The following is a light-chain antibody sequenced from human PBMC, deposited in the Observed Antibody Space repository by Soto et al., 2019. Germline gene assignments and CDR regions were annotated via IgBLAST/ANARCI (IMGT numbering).Light chain of an antibody. V-gene: IGLV2-23*02. CDR2: EVS. J-gene: IGLJ1*01. CDR1: SSDVGSYNL. CDR3: CSYAGSSFYV. Sequence: QSALTQPASVSGSPGQSITISCTGTSSDVGSYNLVSWYQQHPGKAPKLKIYEVSKRPSGVSNRFSGSKSGNTASLTISGLQAEDEADYYCCSYAGSSFYVFGTGTRSPS.